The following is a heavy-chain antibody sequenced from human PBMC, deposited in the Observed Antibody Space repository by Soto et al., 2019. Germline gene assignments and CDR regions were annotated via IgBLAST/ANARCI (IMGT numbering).Heavy chain of an antibody. D-gene: IGHD2-15*01. CDR2: ISGSGGST. Sequence: EVQLLESGGGLVQPGGSLRLSCAASGFTFSSYAMSWVRQAPGKGLEWVSAISGSGGSTYYADSVKGRFTISRDNSKNTLYLQMNSLRAEDTAIYYCAKDGVYCSGGSCYSVYWGQGTLVTVSS. CDR3: AKDGVYCSGGSCYSVY. J-gene: IGHJ4*02. V-gene: IGHV3-23*01. CDR1: GFTFSSYA.